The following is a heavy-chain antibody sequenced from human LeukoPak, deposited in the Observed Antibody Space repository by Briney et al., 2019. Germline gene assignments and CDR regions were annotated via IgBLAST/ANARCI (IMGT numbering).Heavy chain of an antibody. D-gene: IGHD1-26*01. CDR2: ISLRGLT. CDR3: SRESGPFSPFGF. J-gene: IGHJ4*02. Sequence: PSETLSLTCGASGGSISGTNWWSWVRQPPGQGLEWIGEISLRGLTNYNPSLRSRLTMSLDESKNQVSLNLTSVTAADTAVYYCSRESGPFSPFGFWGQGTLVSVHS. V-gene: IGHV4-4*02. CDR1: GGSISGTNW.